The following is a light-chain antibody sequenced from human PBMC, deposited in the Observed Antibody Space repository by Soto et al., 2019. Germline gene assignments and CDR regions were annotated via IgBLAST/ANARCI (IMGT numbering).Light chain of an antibody. J-gene: IGKJ4*01. V-gene: IGKV3-15*01. CDR2: DXS. CDR3: QPYKKGPRT. CDR1: QSVSSY. Sequence: ELVIRQYTCTLSLSPWERALVSSRASQSVSSYLACYQHKPGQTPRLLIYDXSTSANGCPTRLSGSRSGADFTRTINSLQSEDCEGYYCQPYKKGPRTFGGGTKVDI.